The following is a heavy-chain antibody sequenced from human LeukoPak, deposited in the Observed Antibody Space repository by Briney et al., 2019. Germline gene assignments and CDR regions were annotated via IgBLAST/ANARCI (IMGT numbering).Heavy chain of an antibody. CDR3: ARDPSSWYYYYMDV. CDR1: GFTLSSYA. Sequence: SGGSLRLSCAASGFTLSSYAMSWVRQAPGKGLQWVSGISSSGGSTYYVDSVKGRFTISRDNAKNSLYLQMNSLRAEDTAVYYCARDPSSWYYYYMDVWGKGTTVTVSS. D-gene: IGHD6-13*01. V-gene: IGHV3-23*01. J-gene: IGHJ6*03. CDR2: ISSSGGST.